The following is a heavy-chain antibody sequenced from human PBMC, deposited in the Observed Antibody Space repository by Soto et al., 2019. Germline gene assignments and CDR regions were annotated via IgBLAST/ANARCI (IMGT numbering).Heavy chain of an antibody. V-gene: IGHV1-18*01. CDR3: ARDIVYGLGIAVAGDFDY. J-gene: IGHJ4*02. CDR2: ISAYNGNT. Sequence: QVPLVQSGAEVKKPGASVKVSCKASGYTFTSYGITWVRQAPGQGLEWMGWISAYNGNTNYAQKLQGRVTMTTDTSTSTAYMELRSLRSDDTAVYYCARDIVYGLGIAVAGDFDYWGQGTLVTVCS. D-gene: IGHD6-19*01. CDR1: GYTFTSYG.